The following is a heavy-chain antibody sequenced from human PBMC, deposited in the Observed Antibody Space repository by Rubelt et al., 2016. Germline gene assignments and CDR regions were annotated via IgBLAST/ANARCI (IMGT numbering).Heavy chain of an antibody. V-gene: IGHV4-34*01. CDR3: ARDFGDFRTDF. CDR1: GGSFSGYY. Sequence: QVQLQQWGAGLLKPSETLSLTCAVYGGSFSGYYWNWIRQPPGKGLEWIGEINHSGSTNYNPSLTSRVTISVDTSKNQFSLKLSSVTAADTAIYYCARDFGDFRTDFWGQGTLVTVSS. D-gene: IGHD3-16*01. CDR2: INHSGST. J-gene: IGHJ4*02.